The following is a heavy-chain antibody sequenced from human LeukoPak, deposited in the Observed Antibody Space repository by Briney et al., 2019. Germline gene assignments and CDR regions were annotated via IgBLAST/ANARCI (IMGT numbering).Heavy chain of an antibody. V-gene: IGHV1-2*02. CDR1: GYTFTGYY. CDR3: ARDRGSIVGDWFDP. J-gene: IGHJ5*02. Sequence: ASVKVSCEASGYTFTGYYMHWVRQAPGQGLEWMGWINPNSGGTNYAQKFQGRVTMTRDTSISTAYMELSRLRSDDTAVYYCARDRGSIVGDWFDPWGQGTLVTVSS. CDR2: INPNSGGT. D-gene: IGHD1-26*01.